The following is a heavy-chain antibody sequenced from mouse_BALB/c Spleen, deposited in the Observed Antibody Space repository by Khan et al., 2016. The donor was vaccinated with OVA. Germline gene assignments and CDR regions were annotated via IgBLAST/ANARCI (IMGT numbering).Heavy chain of an antibody. CDR2: IYPGDENT. V-gene: IGHV1-84*02. CDR1: GYTFTYYY. CDR3: ARGGYYGNSLFDY. J-gene: IGHJ2*01. D-gene: IGHD1-1*01. Sequence: VQLQESGPELVKPGTSVKISCKASGYTFTYYYINWVKQKPGQGLEWIGWIYPGDENTKYNEKFKDMATLTVDTSSTTAFMQLSSLTSEDTAVYFCARGGYYGNSLFDYWGQGTTLTVSS.